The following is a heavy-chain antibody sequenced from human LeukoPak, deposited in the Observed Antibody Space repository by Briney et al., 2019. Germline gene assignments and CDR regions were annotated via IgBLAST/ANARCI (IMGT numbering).Heavy chain of an antibody. Sequence: GGSLRLSCEVSGFTFSDYYINWIRQAPGRGLEWIAYITGSGTSIYYADSVKGRFTVSRDNAANSVFLQMDSLRVDDSAVYFCTRDPEYSVTWGQGTLVTVSS. CDR3: TRDPEYSVT. J-gene: IGHJ5*02. V-gene: IGHV3-11*01. CDR2: ITGSGTSI. CDR1: GFTFSDYY. D-gene: IGHD5/OR15-5a*01.